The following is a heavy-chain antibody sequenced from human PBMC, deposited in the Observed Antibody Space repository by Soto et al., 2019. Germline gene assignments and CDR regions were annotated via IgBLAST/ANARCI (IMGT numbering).Heavy chain of an antibody. D-gene: IGHD6-13*01. CDR2: IIPIFGTA. Sequence: QVQLVQSGVEVKKPGASVKVSCKASGYIFISYGISWVRQAPGQGLEWMGGIIPIFGTANYAQKFQGGVTITADESTSPAYMELRSLRSEDRAVYYCERGSSWFVHDFDIWGQGTMVTVSS. V-gene: IGHV1-69*13. CDR3: ERGSSWFVHDFDI. J-gene: IGHJ3*02. CDR1: GYIFISYG.